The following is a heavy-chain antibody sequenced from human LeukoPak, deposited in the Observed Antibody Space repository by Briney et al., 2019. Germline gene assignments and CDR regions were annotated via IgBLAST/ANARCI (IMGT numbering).Heavy chain of an antibody. CDR3: ARGMGSYYWFDP. CDR1: GGTCSSYA. D-gene: IGHD3-10*01. CDR2: IIPIFGTA. Sequence: ASVKVSGKASGGTCSSYAISWVRQAPGQGLEWMGGIIPIFGTANYAQKFQGRVTITADESTSTAYMELSSLRSEDTAVYYCARGMGSYYWFDPWGQGTLVTVSS. J-gene: IGHJ5*02. V-gene: IGHV1-69*13.